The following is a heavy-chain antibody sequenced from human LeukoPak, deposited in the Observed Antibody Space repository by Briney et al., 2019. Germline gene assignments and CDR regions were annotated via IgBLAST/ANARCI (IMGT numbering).Heavy chain of an antibody. J-gene: IGHJ3*02. CDR1: GFTFTNNA. CDR2: ISGSGSNT. Sequence: GGSLRLSCAASGFTFTNNAMNWVRQAPGKGLDWVSGISGSGSNTFYSDSAKGRFTISRDNSKNTVYLQMNSLRAEDTAVYYCARATVSGRPIRDAFDMWGQGTMVTVSS. CDR3: ARATVSGRPIRDAFDM. D-gene: IGHD5-12*01. V-gene: IGHV3-23*01.